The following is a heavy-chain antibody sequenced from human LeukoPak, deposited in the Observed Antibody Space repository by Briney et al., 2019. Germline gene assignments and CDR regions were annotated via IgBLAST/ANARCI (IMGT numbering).Heavy chain of an antibody. J-gene: IGHJ3*02. D-gene: IGHD5-18*01. CDR1: GYSFTTHG. CDR2: ISSHSTYT. Sequence: ASVKVSCKASGYSFTTHGISWVRRAPGQGLEWMGWISSHSTYTTYAQKFQGRVTMTTDTSTSTGYLELRSLTSDDTAVYYCARTGSIYGHETFDTWGQGTVVTVSS. CDR3: ARTGSIYGHETFDT. V-gene: IGHV1-18*01.